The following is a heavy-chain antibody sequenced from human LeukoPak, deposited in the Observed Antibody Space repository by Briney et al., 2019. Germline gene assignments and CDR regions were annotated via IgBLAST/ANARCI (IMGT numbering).Heavy chain of an antibody. Sequence: ASVKVSCKASGYTFIAYGLHWVRQAPGQRPEWMGWINAGNGDTKYSQNFQGRVTITGDASATTAYMELSSLRSEDTAVYYCARQGCSSTSCLDYWGQGTLVTVSS. CDR1: GYTFIAYG. CDR3: ARQGCSSTSCLDY. J-gene: IGHJ4*02. D-gene: IGHD2-2*01. V-gene: IGHV1-3*01. CDR2: INAGNGDT.